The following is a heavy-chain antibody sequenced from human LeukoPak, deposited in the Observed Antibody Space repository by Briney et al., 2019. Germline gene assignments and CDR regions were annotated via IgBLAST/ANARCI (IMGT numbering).Heavy chain of an antibody. CDR3: ARDYGGHGEYFDY. J-gene: IGHJ4*02. V-gene: IGHV3-48*02. D-gene: IGHD4-23*01. Sequence: PGGSLRLSCAASGFTFSTDNINWVRQTPGNGLEWISYISSNGNTIYYADSVKGRFTISRDNAKNSVYLQLNSLRDEDTAIYHCARDYGGHGEYFDYWGQGTLVTVSS. CDR1: GFTFSTDN. CDR2: ISSNGNTI.